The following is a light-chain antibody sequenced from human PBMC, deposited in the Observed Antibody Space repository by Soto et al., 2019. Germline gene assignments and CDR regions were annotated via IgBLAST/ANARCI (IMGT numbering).Light chain of an antibody. CDR1: QSVSSN. Sequence: EIVMTQSPATLSVSPGERATLSCRASQSVSSNLAWYQQKPGQAPRLLIYGASTRATGVPARFSGSASGTEFTLTISSPQSEDFAVYYCQQYDNWPPITFGQGTRLEIK. CDR2: GAS. J-gene: IGKJ5*01. V-gene: IGKV3-15*01. CDR3: QQYDNWPPIT.